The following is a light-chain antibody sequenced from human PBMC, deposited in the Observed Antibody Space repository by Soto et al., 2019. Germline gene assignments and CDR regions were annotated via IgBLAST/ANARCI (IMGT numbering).Light chain of an antibody. CDR2: DAS. Sequence: DIPMTQSPSTLSASVGDRVTITCRASQSISSWLAWYQQKPGKAPKLLIYDASSLESGVPSRFSSSGSGTEFTLTISSLQPDDFASYYCQQYNSYSPYTFGQGTKLEIK. CDR1: QSISSW. V-gene: IGKV1-5*01. J-gene: IGKJ2*01. CDR3: QQYNSYSPYT.